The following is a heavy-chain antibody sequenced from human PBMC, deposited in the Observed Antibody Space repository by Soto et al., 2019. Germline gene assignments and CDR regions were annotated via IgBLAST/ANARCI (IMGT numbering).Heavy chain of an antibody. CDR2: ISSSSYI. V-gene: IGHV3-21*01. CDR1: GFTFSSYS. D-gene: IGHD3-3*01. CDR3: VPNYDFWSGYSDFDY. J-gene: IGHJ4*02. Sequence: GGSLRLSCAASGFTFSSYSMNWVRQAPGKGLEWVSSISSSSYIYYADSVKGRFTISRDNAKNSLYLQMNSLRAEDTAVYYCVPNYDFWSGYSDFDYWGQGTLVTVSS.